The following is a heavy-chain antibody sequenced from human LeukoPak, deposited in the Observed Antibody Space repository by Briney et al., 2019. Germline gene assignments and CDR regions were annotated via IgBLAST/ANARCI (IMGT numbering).Heavy chain of an antibody. Sequence: SETLSLTCTVSGYSISSGYYWGWIRQPPGKGLEWIGSIYHSGSTYYNPSLKSRVTISVDTSKNQFSLKLRSVTAADTAVYYCAGVISWSWFDPWGQGTLVTVSS. D-gene: IGHD3-3*01. J-gene: IGHJ5*02. CDR3: AGVISWSWFDP. CDR2: IYHSGST. V-gene: IGHV4-38-2*02. CDR1: GYSISSGYY.